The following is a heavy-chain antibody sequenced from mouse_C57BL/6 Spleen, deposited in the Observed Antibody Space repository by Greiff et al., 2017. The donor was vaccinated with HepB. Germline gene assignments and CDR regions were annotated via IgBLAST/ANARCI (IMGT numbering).Heavy chain of an antibody. CDR2: IDPNSGGT. V-gene: IGHV1-72*01. CDR3: ARDRDLLWSSMDY. D-gene: IGHD2-1*01. J-gene: IGHJ4*01. Sequence: QVQLQQPGAELVKPGASVKLSCKASGYTFTSYWMHWVKQRPGRGLEWIGRIDPNSGGTKYNEKFKSKATLTVDKPSITAYMQLSSLTSEDSAVYYCARDRDLLWSSMDYWGQGTSVTVSS. CDR1: GYTFTSYW.